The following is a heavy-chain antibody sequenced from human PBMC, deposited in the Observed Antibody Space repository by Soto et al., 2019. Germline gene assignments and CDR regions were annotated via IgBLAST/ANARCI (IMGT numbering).Heavy chain of an antibody. CDR3: ARDSAVAGRHYYYYYGMDV. D-gene: IGHD6-19*01. V-gene: IGHV5-51*01. CDR1: GYSFTSYW. Sequence: GESLKISCKGSGYSFTSYWTGWVRQMPGKGLEWMGIIYPGDSDTRYSPSFQGQVTISADKSVSTAYLQWSSLKASDTAMYYCARDSAVAGRHYYYYYGMDVWGQGTTVTVSS. J-gene: IGHJ6*02. CDR2: IYPGDSDT.